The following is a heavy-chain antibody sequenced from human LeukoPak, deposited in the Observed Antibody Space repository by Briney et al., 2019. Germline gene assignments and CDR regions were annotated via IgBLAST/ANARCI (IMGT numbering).Heavy chain of an antibody. D-gene: IGHD3-22*01. V-gene: IGHV4-34*01. Sequence: SETLSLTCAVYGGSFSGYHWTWIRQSPGKGVEWVGDINPSGSTYYNPSLKRRLTISVDTCKKKFSLKLMSVTAADTAVYYCARGRHDITMIVVVMTSVSYYLDVWGKGTTVTVS. J-gene: IGHJ6*03. CDR2: INPSGST. CDR3: ARGRHDITMIVVVMTSVSYYLDV. CDR1: GGSFSGYH.